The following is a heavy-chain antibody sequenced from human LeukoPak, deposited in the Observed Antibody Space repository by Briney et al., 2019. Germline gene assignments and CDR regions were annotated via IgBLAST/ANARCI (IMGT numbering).Heavy chain of an antibody. Sequence: GGSLRLSCAASGFTFSSYWMSWVRQAPGKGLVWVANIKQDGSEKYYVDSVKGRFTISRDNAKNSLYLQMNSLRAEDTAVYYCARTPNYYDSSGYYLTGFDPWGQGTLVTVSS. CDR3: ARTPNYYDSSGYYLTGFDP. D-gene: IGHD3-22*01. V-gene: IGHV3-7*01. CDR2: IKQDGSEK. J-gene: IGHJ5*02. CDR1: GFTFSSYW.